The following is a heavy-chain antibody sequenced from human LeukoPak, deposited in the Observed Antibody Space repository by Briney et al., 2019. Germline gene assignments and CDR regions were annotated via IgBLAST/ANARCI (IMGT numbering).Heavy chain of an antibody. CDR3: ARQGCSGGSCYSDY. CDR2: ITSNSVYI. J-gene: IGHJ4*02. Sequence: GGSLRLPCAASEFTFSSYTMNWVRQAPGRGLEWVSSITSNSVYIYYADSVRGRFTISRDNAKNSLYLQMNSLRAEDTAVYYCARQGCSGGSCYSDYWGQGTLVTVSS. CDR1: EFTFSSYT. D-gene: IGHD2-15*01. V-gene: IGHV3-21*01.